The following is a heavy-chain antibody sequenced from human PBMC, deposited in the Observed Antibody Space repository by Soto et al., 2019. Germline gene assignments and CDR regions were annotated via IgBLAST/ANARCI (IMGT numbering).Heavy chain of an antibody. CDR1: GGSISSYY. V-gene: IGHV4-59*01. J-gene: IGHJ5*02. CDR2: IYYSGST. Sequence: SETLSLTCTVSGGSISSYYWSWIRQPPGKGLEWIGYIYYSGSTNYNPSLKSRVTISVDTSKNQFSLKLSSVTAADTAVYYCARMLSVGDYVPGGWFDPWGQGTLVTVSS. CDR3: ARMLSVGDYVPGGWFDP. D-gene: IGHD4-17*01.